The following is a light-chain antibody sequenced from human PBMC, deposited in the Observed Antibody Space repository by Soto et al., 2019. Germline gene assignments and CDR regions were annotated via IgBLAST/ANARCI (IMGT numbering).Light chain of an antibody. CDR3: SSFAGSNNFPYV. CDR2: EIN. J-gene: IGLJ1*01. Sequence: QSLLAQPPSASGSPGPSVTISCTRTISDVLAYDYVSWYQQHPGKAPKLMIYEINKRPSGVPDRFSGSKSGNTASLTGSGLQAEDEADYYCSSFAGSNNFPYVFGTGTKVTVL. V-gene: IGLV2-8*01. CDR1: ISDVLAYDY.